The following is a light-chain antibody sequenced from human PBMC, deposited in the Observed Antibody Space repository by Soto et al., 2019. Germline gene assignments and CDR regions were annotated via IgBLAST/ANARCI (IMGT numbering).Light chain of an antibody. Sequence: KNSPATVSLSQEERATLSCRASQSVSSYLAWYQQKPGQAPRLLIYDASNRATGIPARFSGSGSGTDFTLTISRLEPEDFAVYFSQQRRRPFGQRGKVDI. CDR3: QQRRRP. J-gene: IGKJ1*01. CDR2: DAS. V-gene: IGKV3-11*01. CDR1: QSVSSY.